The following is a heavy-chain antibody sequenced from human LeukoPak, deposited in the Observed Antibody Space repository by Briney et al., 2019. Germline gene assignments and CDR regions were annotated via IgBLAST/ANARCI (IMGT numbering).Heavy chain of an antibody. V-gene: IGHV4-30-2*01. CDR1: GGSISSGGYY. CDR3: ARDRSFGVVIGGFDY. D-gene: IGHD3-3*01. CDR2: IYHSGST. Sequence: SQTLSLTCTVSGGSISSGGYYWSWIRQPPGKGLEWIGYIYHSGSTYYNPSLKSRVTISVDRSKNQFSLKLSSVTAADTAVYYCARDRSFGVVIGGFDYWGQGTLVTVSS. J-gene: IGHJ4*02.